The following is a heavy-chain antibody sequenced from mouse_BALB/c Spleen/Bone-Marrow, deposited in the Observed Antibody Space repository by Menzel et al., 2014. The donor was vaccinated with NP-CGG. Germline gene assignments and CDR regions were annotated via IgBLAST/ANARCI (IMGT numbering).Heavy chain of an antibody. V-gene: IGHV1-80*01. CDR1: GYPFSSYW. CDR3: ARKYGDY. Sequence: VQVVESGAVLVRPGSSVKISCKASGYPFSSYWMNWVKQRPGQGLEWIGQIYPGDGETNYNGKFKGNATLTADKSSSTAYMQLISLTSEDSAVYFCARKYGDYWSQGTTLTVSS. CDR2: IYPGDGET. D-gene: IGHD2-10*02. J-gene: IGHJ2*01.